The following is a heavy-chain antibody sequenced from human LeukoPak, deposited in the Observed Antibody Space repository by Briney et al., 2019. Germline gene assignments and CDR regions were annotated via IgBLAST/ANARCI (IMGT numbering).Heavy chain of an antibody. D-gene: IGHD1-26*01. Sequence: PGGSLRLSCAASGFTFSSYSMNWVRQAPGKGLEWVSSISSSSSYIYYADSVKGRFTISRDNAKNSLYLQMNSLRAEDTAVYYCARDREVGATSQYFDYWGQGTLVTVSS. J-gene: IGHJ4*02. CDR3: ARDREVGATSQYFDY. CDR1: GFTFSSYS. V-gene: IGHV3-21*01. CDR2: ISSSSSYI.